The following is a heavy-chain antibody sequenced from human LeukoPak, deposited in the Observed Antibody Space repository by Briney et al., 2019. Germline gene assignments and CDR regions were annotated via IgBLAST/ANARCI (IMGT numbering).Heavy chain of an antibody. Sequence: GGSLRLSCAVSGFNFNIYTINRVRQAPGKGLEWVSSISSDSNYIDYADSVKGRFSISRDNAKNSLFLQMNSLRAEDTAIYYCARDESRVRGIIRDAFNIWGQGTMVTVSS. CDR1: GFNFNIYT. CDR3: ARDESRVRGIIRDAFNI. CDR2: ISSDSNYI. J-gene: IGHJ3*02. D-gene: IGHD3-10*01. V-gene: IGHV3-21*01.